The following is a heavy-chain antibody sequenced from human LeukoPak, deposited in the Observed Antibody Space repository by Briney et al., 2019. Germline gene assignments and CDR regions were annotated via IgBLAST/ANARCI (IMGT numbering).Heavy chain of an antibody. CDR1: GFTFSSYW. Sequence: GGSLRLSCAASGFTFSSYWMSWVRQAPGKGLEWVANIKQDGSEKYYVDSVKSRFTISRDNAKNSLYLQMNSLRAEDTAVYYCASWGIVVVPASPRVTDIWGQGTMVTVSS. J-gene: IGHJ3*02. CDR2: IKQDGSEK. V-gene: IGHV3-7*01. CDR3: ASWGIVVVPASPRVTDI. D-gene: IGHD2-2*01.